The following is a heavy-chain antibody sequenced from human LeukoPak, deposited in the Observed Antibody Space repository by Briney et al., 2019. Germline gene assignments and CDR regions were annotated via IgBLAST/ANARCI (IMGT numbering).Heavy chain of an antibody. CDR1: GFTFSSYA. V-gene: IGHV3-23*01. CDR3: ARDYDRYYMDV. J-gene: IGHJ6*03. CDR2: FSGSGGST. Sequence: GGSLRLSCAASGFTFSSYAMSWVRQAPGKGLECISGFSGSGGSTYYADSVKGRFTISRDNAKNSLYLQMNSLRAEDTAVYYCARDYDRYYMDVWGKGTTVTVSS. D-gene: IGHD3-3*01.